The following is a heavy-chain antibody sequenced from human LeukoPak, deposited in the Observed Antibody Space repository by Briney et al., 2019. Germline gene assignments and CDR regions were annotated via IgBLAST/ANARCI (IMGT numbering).Heavy chain of an antibody. Sequence: SETLSLTCTVSGGSISSYYWSWIRQPPGKGLEWIGYIYYSGSTNYNPSLKSRVTISVDTSKNQFSLKLSSVTAADTAVYYCARVPTSYYGVDYWGQGTLVTVSS. V-gene: IGHV4-59*01. CDR1: GGSISSYY. CDR2: IYYSGST. CDR3: ARVPTSYYGVDY. D-gene: IGHD4-17*01. J-gene: IGHJ4*02.